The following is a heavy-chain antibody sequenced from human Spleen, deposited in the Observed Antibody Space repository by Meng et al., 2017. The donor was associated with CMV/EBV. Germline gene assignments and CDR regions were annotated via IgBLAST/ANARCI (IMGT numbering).Heavy chain of an antibody. Sequence: FTFSSDGMHWVRQAPGKGLEWVAFIRYDGSNKYYADSVKGRFTISRDNSKNTLYLQMNSLRAEDTAVYYCAKVVPGYCSSTSCSPDYWGQGTLVTVSS. D-gene: IGHD2-2*01. CDR3: AKVVPGYCSSTSCSPDY. V-gene: IGHV3-30*02. CDR1: FTFSSDG. J-gene: IGHJ4*02. CDR2: IRYDGSNK.